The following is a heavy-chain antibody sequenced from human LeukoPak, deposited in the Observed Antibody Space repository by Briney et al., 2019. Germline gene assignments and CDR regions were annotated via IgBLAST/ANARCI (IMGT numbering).Heavy chain of an antibody. J-gene: IGHJ3*02. CDR2: ISSSSSYI. D-gene: IGHD5-18*01. CDR3: ASEGDTAMVRYLDAFDI. V-gene: IGHV3-21*04. CDR1: GFTFSSYS. Sequence: PGGSLRLSCAASGFTFSSYSMNWVRQAPGKGLEWVSSISSSSSYIYYADSVKGRFTISRDNAKPSLYLQMNSLRAEDTAVYYCASEGDTAMVRYLDAFDIWGQGTMVTVSS.